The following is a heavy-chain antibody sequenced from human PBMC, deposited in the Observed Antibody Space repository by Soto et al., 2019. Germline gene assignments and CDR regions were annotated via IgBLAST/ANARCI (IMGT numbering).Heavy chain of an antibody. J-gene: IGHJ6*02. Sequence: SVKVSCKASGGTFSSYAISWVRQAPGQGLEWMGGIIPIFGTANYAQKFQGRVTITADESTSTAYMELSSLRSEDTAVYYCARSLPSGMGMDVWGQGTTVTVSS. V-gene: IGHV1-69*13. D-gene: IGHD3-10*01. CDR2: IIPIFGTA. CDR1: GGTFSSYA. CDR3: ARSLPSGMGMDV.